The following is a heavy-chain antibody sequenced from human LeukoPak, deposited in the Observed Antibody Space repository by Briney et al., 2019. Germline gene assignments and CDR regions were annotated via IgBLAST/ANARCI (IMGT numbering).Heavy chain of an antibody. CDR3: ARHLCSSSNCYYFDY. CDR2: INHSGST. V-gene: IGHV4-34*01. J-gene: IGHJ4*02. CDR1: GGSFSGYY. D-gene: IGHD2-2*01. Sequence: PSETLSLTCAVYGGSFSGYYWSWIRQPPGKGLEWIGEINHSGSTNYNPSLKSRVTISVDTSKNQFSLKLSSVTAADTAVYYCARHLCSSSNCYYFDYWGQGTLVTVSS.